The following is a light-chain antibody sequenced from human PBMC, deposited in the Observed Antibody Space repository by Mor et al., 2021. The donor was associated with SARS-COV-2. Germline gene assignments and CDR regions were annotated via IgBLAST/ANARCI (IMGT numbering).Light chain of an antibody. Sequence: ILDGSTRATGTSARFTGSGSGTDFILTISSLQSEDFAVYYCQQYNDWPGWTLGQGTKVEIK. CDR3: QQYNDWPGWT. J-gene: IGKJ1*01. CDR2: DGS. V-gene: IGKV3-15*01.